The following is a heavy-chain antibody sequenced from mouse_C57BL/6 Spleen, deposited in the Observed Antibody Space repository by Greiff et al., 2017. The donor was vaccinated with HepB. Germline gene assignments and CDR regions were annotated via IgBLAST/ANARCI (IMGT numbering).Heavy chain of an antibody. D-gene: IGHD2-1*01. CDR2: ISYDGSN. V-gene: IGHV3-6*01. J-gene: IGHJ3*01. Sequence: EVQLQQSGPGRVKPSQSLSLTCSVTGYSITSGYYWNWIRQFPGNKLEWMGYISYDGSNNYNPSLKNRISITRDTSKNQFFLKLNSVTTEDTATYYCARDGNYGGRFAYWGQGTLVTVSA. CDR1: GYSITSGYY. CDR3: ARDGNYGGRFAY.